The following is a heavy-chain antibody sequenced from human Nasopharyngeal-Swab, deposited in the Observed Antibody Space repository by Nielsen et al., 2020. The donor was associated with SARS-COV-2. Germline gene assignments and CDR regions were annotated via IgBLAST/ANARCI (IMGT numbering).Heavy chain of an antibody. CDR2: VSPTGST. J-gene: IGHJ4*02. D-gene: IGHD2-21*02. V-gene: IGHV4-39*01. CDR1: SVSFSSTTYY. Sequence: SETLSLTCSVSSVSFSSTTYYWAWIRQPPGKGLEWIGRVSPTGSTYSNPSLKSRVTISVDTSRNQFSLNLNFVTAADTAFYYCARGVTSSAVFDDWGQGTQVTVSS. CDR3: ARGVTSSAVFDD.